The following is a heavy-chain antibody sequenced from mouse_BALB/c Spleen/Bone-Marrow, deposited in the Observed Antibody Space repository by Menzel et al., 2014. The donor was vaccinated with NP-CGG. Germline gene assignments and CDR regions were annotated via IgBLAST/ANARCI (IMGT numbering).Heavy chain of an antibody. J-gene: IGHJ4*01. V-gene: IGHV1-14*01. CDR1: GYTFTSYI. CDR2: FNPYNDGT. CDR3: ARRWLPYAMDY. Sequence: EVKVVESGPELVKPGASVKMSCKASGYTFTSYIMHWVKQKPGQGLEWIGYFNPYNDGTKYNEKFKGKATLTSDKSSSTAYMELSSLTSEDSAVYYCARRWLPYAMDYWGQGTSVTVSS. D-gene: IGHD2-3*01.